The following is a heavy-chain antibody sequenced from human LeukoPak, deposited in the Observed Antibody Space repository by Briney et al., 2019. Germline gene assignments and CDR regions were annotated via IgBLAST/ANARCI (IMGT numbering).Heavy chain of an antibody. D-gene: IGHD1-1*01. CDR3: ARDHNWAFDF. Sequence: PGGSLRLSCAASGFSFSLYLMNWVRQAPGKGLEWLSNIRDSGGEMYYADSVKGRFTITRDNAKNTLYLQMNGLRVEDTAVYFCARDHNWAFDFWGRGSLVTVSS. CDR2: IRDSGGEM. V-gene: IGHV3-48*01. J-gene: IGHJ4*02. CDR1: GFSFSLYL.